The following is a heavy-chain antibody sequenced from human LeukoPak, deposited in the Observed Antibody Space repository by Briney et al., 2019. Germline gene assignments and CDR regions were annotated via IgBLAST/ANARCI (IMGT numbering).Heavy chain of an antibody. D-gene: IGHD6-19*01. V-gene: IGHV3-7*03. Sequence: GGSLRLSCAASGFTFSSYWMSWVRQAPGKGLEWVANIKQDRSEKYYVDSVKGRFTISRDNAKNSLYLQMNSLRAEDTALYYCARVSDISVAAYFDYWGQGTLVTVSS. CDR3: ARVSDISVAAYFDY. J-gene: IGHJ4*02. CDR2: IKQDRSEK. CDR1: GFTFSSYW.